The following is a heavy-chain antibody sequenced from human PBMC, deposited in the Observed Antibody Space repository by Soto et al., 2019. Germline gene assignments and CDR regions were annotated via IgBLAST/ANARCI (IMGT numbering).Heavy chain of an antibody. CDR1: GFTFSSYA. CDR3: AKARADYYGSGSPIDY. CDR2: ISGSGGST. Sequence: EVQLLESGGGLVQPGGSLRLSCAASGFTFSSYAMSWVRQAPGKGLEWVSAISGSGGSTYYADFVKGRFTISRDNSKNTLYLQRNSLRAEDTDVYYCAKARADYYGSGSPIDYWGQGTLVTVSS. D-gene: IGHD3-10*01. J-gene: IGHJ4*02. V-gene: IGHV3-23*01.